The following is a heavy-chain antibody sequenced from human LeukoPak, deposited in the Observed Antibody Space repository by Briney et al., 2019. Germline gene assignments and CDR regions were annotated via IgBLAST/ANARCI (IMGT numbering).Heavy chain of an antibody. CDR2: IWYDGSKK. D-gene: IGHD2-21*01. CDR1: GFTFNIYG. V-gene: IGHV3-30*02. Sequence: GGSLRLSCAASGFTFNIYGMHWVRQAPGKELEWVAFIWYDGSKKYYADSVKGRFTISRDNSKNMVSLEMNSLRTEDTAVYYCAKDVNAYCSGDCSDYWGQGTLVTVSS. CDR3: AKDVNAYCSGDCSDY. J-gene: IGHJ4*02.